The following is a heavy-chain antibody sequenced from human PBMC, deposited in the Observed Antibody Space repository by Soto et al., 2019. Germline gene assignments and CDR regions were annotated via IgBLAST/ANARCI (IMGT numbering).Heavy chain of an antibody. CDR2: IKQDGSEK. Sequence: EVQLVESGGGLVQPGGSLRLSCAASGFTFSSYWMSWVLQAPGKGLEWVANIKQDGSEKYYVDSVKGRFTISRDNAKNSLYLQMNSLRAEDTAVYYCAREGPIAAAGSIDYWGQGTLVTVSS. D-gene: IGHD6-13*01. CDR3: AREGPIAAAGSIDY. CDR1: GFTFSSYW. V-gene: IGHV3-7*05. J-gene: IGHJ4*02.